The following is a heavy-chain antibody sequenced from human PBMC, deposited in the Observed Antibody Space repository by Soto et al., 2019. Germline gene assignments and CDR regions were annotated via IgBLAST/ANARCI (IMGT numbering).Heavy chain of an antibody. CDR3: ASRERVDAFDV. CDR2: IIPIFGTI. D-gene: IGHD1-26*01. V-gene: IGHV1-69*01. CDR1: GGTFSTYV. Sequence: QVQLVQSGAEVKKPGSSVKVSCKASGGTFSTYVITWVRQASGQGLEWMGGIIPIFGTIKFAQKFQGRLTITPDETTSTVYMEVSSLTSEDTAVYYCASRERVDAFDVWGQGTMVTVYS. J-gene: IGHJ3*01.